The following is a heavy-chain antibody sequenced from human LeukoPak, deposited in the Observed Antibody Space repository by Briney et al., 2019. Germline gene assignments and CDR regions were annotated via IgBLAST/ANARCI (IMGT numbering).Heavy chain of an antibody. D-gene: IGHD3-22*01. CDR1: GGSFRGYY. CDR2: INHSGST. V-gene: IGHV4-34*01. J-gene: IGHJ4*02. CDR3: ARGPTYYYDSRETLTDDY. Sequence: SETLSLTCAVYGGSFRGYYWSWLRQPPGKGLEWIGEINHSGSTNYNPSLKSRVTISVDTSKNQFSLKLSSVTAADTAVYYCARGPTYYYDSRETLTDDYWGQGTLVTVSS.